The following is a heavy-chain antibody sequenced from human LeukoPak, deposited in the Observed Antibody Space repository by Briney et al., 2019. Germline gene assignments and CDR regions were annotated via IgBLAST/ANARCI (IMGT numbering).Heavy chain of an antibody. D-gene: IGHD3-10*01. J-gene: IGHJ4*02. Sequence: ASVKVPCKASGYTFTSYGISWVRQAPGQGLEWMGWISAYNGNTNYAQKLQGRVTMTTDTSTSTAYMELRSLRSDDTAVYYCARDLETYYYGSGSYRWGQGTLVTVSS. CDR3: ARDLETYYYGSGSYR. CDR2: ISAYNGNT. CDR1: GYTFTSYG. V-gene: IGHV1-18*01.